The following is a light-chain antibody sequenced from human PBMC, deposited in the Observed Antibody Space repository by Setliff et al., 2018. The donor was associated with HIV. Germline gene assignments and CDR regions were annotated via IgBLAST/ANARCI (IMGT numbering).Light chain of an antibody. J-gene: IGLJ1*01. CDR1: SSDVGSYNR. V-gene: IGLV2-18*02. CDR2: EVN. CDR3: SSYTSISTDV. Sequence: QSAPAQPPSVSGSPGQSVTISCTGTSSDVGSYNRVSWYQQPPGTAPKLMIYEVNNRPSGVPDRFSGSKSGNTASLTISGLQAEDEADYYCSSYTSISTDVFGTGTKGTVL.